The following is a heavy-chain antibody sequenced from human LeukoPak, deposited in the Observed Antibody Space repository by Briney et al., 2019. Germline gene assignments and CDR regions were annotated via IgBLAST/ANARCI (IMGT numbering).Heavy chain of an antibody. D-gene: IGHD3-22*01. CDR3: AAESAAVSSGYILDL. CDR1: GYTFSDSY. Sequence: GATVKISCKASGYTFSDSYIRWVQQAPGKGFEWMGLVDPEEGETTYGDNFRGRITITTDTSTDTTYLELSSLRSDDTAVYYCAAESAAVSSGYILDLWGQGTVVAVSS. J-gene: IGHJ5*02. CDR2: VDPEEGET. V-gene: IGHV1-69-2*01.